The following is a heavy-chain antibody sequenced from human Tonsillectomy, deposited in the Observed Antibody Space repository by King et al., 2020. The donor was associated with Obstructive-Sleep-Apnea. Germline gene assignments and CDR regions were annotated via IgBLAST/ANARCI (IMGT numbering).Heavy chain of an antibody. CDR2: ISATAGTT. CDR3: AKDFASWELLRLDY. CDR1: GFTFSSYA. D-gene: IGHD1-26*01. V-gene: IGHV3-23*04. J-gene: IGHJ4*02. Sequence: DVQLVESGGGLVQPGGSLRVSCAASGFTFSSYAMSWVRQAPGKGLEWVSFISATAGTTYYADSVKGRFTISRDNSKNTLYLQMNSLRADDTAVYYCAKDFASWELLRLDYWGQGTLVTVSS.